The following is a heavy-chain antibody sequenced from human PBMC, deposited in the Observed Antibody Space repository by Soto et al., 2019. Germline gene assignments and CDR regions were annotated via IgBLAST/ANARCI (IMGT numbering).Heavy chain of an antibody. D-gene: IGHD6-6*01. CDR3: ARHGYLRIAARHAFWFDP. Sequence: SETLSLTCSFSGDSVTSHYLTWIRQSPEKGLEWIGYMHYTGFSHYNPSLKSRLTISVDRSKNQFTLQLTSVTAADTAVYYCARHGYLRIAARHAFWFDPWGQGTLVTVSS. J-gene: IGHJ5*02. CDR1: GDSVTSHY. V-gene: IGHV4-59*08. CDR2: MHYTGFS.